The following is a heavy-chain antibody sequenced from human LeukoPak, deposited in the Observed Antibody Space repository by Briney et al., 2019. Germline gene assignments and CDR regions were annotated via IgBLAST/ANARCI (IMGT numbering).Heavy chain of an antibody. Sequence: GGPLRLSCAASGFTFSAHSMNWVRQAPGKGLEWVSSISSSSSYRYYADSMQGRFTISRDNAKNSLYLQMNSLRAEDTAVYYCARDAYGSGSYHAFDIWGQGTMVTVSS. CDR2: ISSSSSYR. D-gene: IGHD3-10*01. J-gene: IGHJ3*02. CDR1: GFTFSAHS. CDR3: ARDAYGSGSYHAFDI. V-gene: IGHV3-21*01.